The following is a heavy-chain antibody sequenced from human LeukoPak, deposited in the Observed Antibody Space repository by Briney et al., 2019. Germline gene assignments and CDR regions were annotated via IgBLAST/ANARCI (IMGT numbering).Heavy chain of an antibody. D-gene: IGHD4-17*01. V-gene: IGHV3-23*01. Sequence: SGGSLRLSCAASGFTFSSYGMHWVRQAPGKGLEWVSVISGSGGSTYYADSVKGRFTISRDNSKNTVYLQMNSLRAEDTAVYYCARENYGDSTGGRFQHWGQGTLVTVSS. CDR2: ISGSGGST. CDR3: ARENYGDSTGGRFQH. J-gene: IGHJ1*01. CDR1: GFTFSSYG.